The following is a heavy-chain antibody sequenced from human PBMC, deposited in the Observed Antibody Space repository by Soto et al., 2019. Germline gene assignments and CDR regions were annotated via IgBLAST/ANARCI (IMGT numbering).Heavy chain of an antibody. CDR3: AATSGILRKGYYSGMDV. J-gene: IGHJ6*02. CDR2: IVVGSGNT. D-gene: IGHD6-13*01. CDR1: GFTLTSSA. V-gene: IGHV1-58*01. Sequence: SVKVSCKASGFTLTSSAVQWVRQARGQRLEWIGWIVVGSGNTIYAQNFQDRVTITRDMSTSTTNMELSSLRSEDTAVYYCAATSGILRKGYYSGMDVCGQATTVTVS.